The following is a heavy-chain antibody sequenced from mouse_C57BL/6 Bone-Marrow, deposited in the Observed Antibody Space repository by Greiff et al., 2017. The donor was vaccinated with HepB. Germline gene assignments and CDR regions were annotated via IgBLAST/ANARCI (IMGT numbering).Heavy chain of an antibody. D-gene: IGHD2-4*01. V-gene: IGHV5-9-1*02. CDR3: TRGDMITTHLDY. CDR1: GFTFSSYA. Sequence: DVHLVESGEGLVKPGGSLKLSCAASGFTFSSYAMSWVRQTPEKRLEWVAYISSGGDYIYYADTVKGRFTISRDNARNTLYLQMSSLKSEDTAMYYCTRGDMITTHLDYWGQGTTLTVSS. CDR2: ISSGGDYI. J-gene: IGHJ2*01.